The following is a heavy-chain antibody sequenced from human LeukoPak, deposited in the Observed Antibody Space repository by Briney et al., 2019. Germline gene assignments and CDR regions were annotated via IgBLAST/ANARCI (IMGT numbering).Heavy chain of an antibody. J-gene: IGHJ3*02. V-gene: IGHV4-39*01. Sequence: SETLSLTCTVSGGSISSSSYWAWIRQPPGKGLEWIGNIYYSGSTYYSPSLKSRVTISVDTSKNHFSLKLSSVTAADTAVYYCARHGDSSSHSAFDIWGQGTMVTVSS. CDR3: ARHGDSSSHSAFDI. D-gene: IGHD6-6*01. CDR1: GGSISSSSY. CDR2: IYYSGST.